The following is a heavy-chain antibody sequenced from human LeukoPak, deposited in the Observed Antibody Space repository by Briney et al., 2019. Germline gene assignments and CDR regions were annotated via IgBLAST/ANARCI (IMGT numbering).Heavy chain of an antibody. CDR2: IYWDDDK. CDR1: GFSLRKSGVG. Sequence: KESGPTLVKPTQTLTLTCTFPGFSLRKSGVGVGWIRQPPGKALEWLALIYWDDDKRYSPSLKSRLTITKDMSKNQVVLTMTNMDPVDTATYYCARVDSSNWYHAFDLWGQGTMATVFS. V-gene: IGHV2-5*02. J-gene: IGHJ3*01. CDR3: ARVDSSNWYHAFDL. D-gene: IGHD6-13*01.